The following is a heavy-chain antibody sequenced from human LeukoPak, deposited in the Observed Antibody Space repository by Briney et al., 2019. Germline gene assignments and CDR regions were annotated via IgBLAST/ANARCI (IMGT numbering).Heavy chain of an antibody. CDR2: IRYDGSNK. J-gene: IGHJ1*01. D-gene: IGHD6-13*01. V-gene: IGHV3-30*02. CDR1: GFTFSSYG. Sequence: PEGSLRLSCAASGFTFSSYGMHWVRQAPGKGLEWVAFIRYDGSNKYYADSVKGRFTISRDNSKNTLYLQMNSLRAEDTAVYYCAKDSPLNSYSPRLAEYFQHWGQGTLVTVSS. CDR3: AKDSPLNSYSPRLAEYFQH.